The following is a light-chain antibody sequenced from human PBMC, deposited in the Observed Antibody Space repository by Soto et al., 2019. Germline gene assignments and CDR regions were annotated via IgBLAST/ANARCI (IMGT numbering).Light chain of an antibody. V-gene: IGLV2-14*01. J-gene: IGLJ1*01. CDR2: EVS. CDR3: SSFTSAYTFV. CDR1: SSGVGGYNY. Sequence: QSVLAQPASVSGSPGQSIAISCTGTSSGVGGYNYVSWYQQHPGKAPKLLISEVSIRPSGVSDRFSGSKSGNTASLTISGLQTEDEADYYCSSFTSAYTFVFGSGTKVTVL.